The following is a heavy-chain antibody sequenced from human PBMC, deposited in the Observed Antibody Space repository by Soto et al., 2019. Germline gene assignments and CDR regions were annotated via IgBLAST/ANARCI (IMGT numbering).Heavy chain of an antibody. CDR3: PRGGGVGVAGSAAFDM. CDR2: INPATGAA. J-gene: IGHJ3*02. V-gene: IGHV1-2*02. Sequence: QLHLVRSGAVVKKPGASVTVSCSASGYPVTAYYMHWVRQAPGRGLEWMGGINPATGAAKYTQTFQGRVTMTRDTSTSTVFMELSGLTSEDTAVFYWPRGGGVGVAGSAAFDMWGQGTLVTVSS. D-gene: IGHD3-3*01. CDR1: GYPVTAYY.